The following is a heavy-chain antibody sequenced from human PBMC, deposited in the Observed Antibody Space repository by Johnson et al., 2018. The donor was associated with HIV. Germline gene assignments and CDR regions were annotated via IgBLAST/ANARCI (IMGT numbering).Heavy chain of an antibody. V-gene: IGHV3-53*01. CDR1: GFTVSSNY. J-gene: IGHJ3*02. CDR3: ARRLSPDSFDI. D-gene: IGHD2/OR15-2a*01. CDR2: IYSGGST. Sequence: VQLVESGGGLIQPGGSLRLSCAASGFTVSSNYMSWVRQAPGKGLEWVSVIYSGGSTYYADPVKGRFTISRDNAKNSVYLQMNNLRAEDTAVYYCARRLSPDSFDIWGQGTMVTVSS.